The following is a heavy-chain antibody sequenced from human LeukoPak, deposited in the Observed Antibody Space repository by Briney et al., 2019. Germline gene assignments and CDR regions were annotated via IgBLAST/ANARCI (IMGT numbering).Heavy chain of an antibody. J-gene: IGHJ4*02. V-gene: IGHV4-59*08. Sequence: SETLSLTCTVVSIRSYFWSWIRQSPATPLEWTGYVSFSGNTKYNPSLNSRVTISLDTSKKHHSLNLTSVTAADTAVYYCARHVNLKNQVVKDYFDFWGQGTLVTVSS. D-gene: IGHD3-16*02. CDR3: ARHVNLKNQVVKDYFDF. CDR1: VSIRSYF. CDR2: VSFSGNT.